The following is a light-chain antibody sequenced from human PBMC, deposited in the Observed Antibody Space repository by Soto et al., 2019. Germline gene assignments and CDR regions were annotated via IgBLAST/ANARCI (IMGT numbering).Light chain of an antibody. CDR3: QQSYSPTWT. V-gene: IGKV1-39*01. Sequence: GGRVIVTCRASQDIGSFLNWYQVRPGKAPKLLIYAASSLQSGVPSRFSGSGSETDFTLTISSLQPEDFATYSCQQSYSPTWTFGQGTKVEIQ. CDR1: QDIGSF. J-gene: IGKJ1*01. CDR2: AAS.